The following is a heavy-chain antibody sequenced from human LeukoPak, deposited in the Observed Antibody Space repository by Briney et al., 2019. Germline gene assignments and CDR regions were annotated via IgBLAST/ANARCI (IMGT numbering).Heavy chain of an antibody. J-gene: IGHJ5*02. Sequence: GGSLRLSCAASGFTFSSYAMHWVRQAPGKGLEWVAVISYDGSNKYYADSVKGRFTISRDNSKNTLYLQMNSLRAEDTAVYYCASTLAYCGGDCSRRRRASWFDPWGQGTLVTVSS. CDR2: ISYDGSNK. V-gene: IGHV3-30*04. CDR1: GFTFSSYA. CDR3: ASTLAYCGGDCSRRRRASWFDP. D-gene: IGHD2-21*02.